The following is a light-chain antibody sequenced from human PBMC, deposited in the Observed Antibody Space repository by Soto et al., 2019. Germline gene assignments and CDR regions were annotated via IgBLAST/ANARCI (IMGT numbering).Light chain of an antibody. CDR2: GVS. V-gene: IGKV3-20*01. CDR1: QSVTSGY. CDR3: QRYDTSPTCT. J-gene: IGKJ1*01. Sequence: EIVLTQSPGTLSLSPGERATLSCRASQSVTSGYLAWYQQKPGQSPRLLVYGVSSRATGVPDRFSGSGSGTDFTLTISRLEPEDSAVYYCQRYDTSPTCTFGPGTKVEIK.